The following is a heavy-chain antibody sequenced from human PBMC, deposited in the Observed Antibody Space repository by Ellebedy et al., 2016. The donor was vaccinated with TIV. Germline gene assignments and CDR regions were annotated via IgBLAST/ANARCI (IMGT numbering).Heavy chain of an antibody. CDR1: GGSISSYY. V-gene: IGHV4-59*08. CDR2: IHYKWGT. CDR3: AKQSAIYNSYGFDV. J-gene: IGHJ3*01. Sequence: MPSETLSLTCSVSGGSISSYYWMWIRQPPEKGLEWIGHIHYKWGTDYNPSLKSRVTMSLDASKSQISLDLSSVTAADTATYFCAKQSAIYNSYGFDVWGQGTVVTVSS. D-gene: IGHD3-22*01.